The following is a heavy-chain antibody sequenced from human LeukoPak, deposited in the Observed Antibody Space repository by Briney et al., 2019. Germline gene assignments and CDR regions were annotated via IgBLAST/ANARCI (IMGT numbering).Heavy chain of an antibody. CDR1: GFRVSDNY. J-gene: IGHJ3*02. D-gene: IGHD3-9*01. CDR2: IYGGGSI. CDR3: AKSIFPKPFDI. Sequence: GGSLRLSCAASGFRVSDNYMRWVRQAPGKRLERVSVIYGGGSIEYTDSVKGRFTLSPDNFQKTFFLHMNLLRAEDTAVYYCAKSIFPKPFDIWGEGTMVTVSS. V-gene: IGHV3-53*01.